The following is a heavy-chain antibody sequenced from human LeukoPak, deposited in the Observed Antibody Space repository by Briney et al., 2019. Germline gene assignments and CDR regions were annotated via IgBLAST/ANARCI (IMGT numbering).Heavy chain of an antibody. J-gene: IGHJ4*02. Sequence: LSLTCAVYGGSFSGYYWSWIRQPPGKGLEWVSRTRNKARGYTTEYAASVKGRFTISRDDSKNSLYLQMNSLQTEDTAVYYCARVSISGSFYFDYWGQGTLVTVSS. D-gene: IGHD1-26*01. CDR1: GGSFSGYY. CDR3: ARVSISGSFYFDY. V-gene: IGHV3-72*01. CDR2: TRNKARGYTT.